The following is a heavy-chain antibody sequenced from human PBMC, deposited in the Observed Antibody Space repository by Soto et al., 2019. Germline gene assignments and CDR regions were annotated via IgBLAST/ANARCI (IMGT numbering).Heavy chain of an antibody. CDR3: ATPVYYCAIPEAGTSVFVN. J-gene: IGHJ4*02. CDR2: IIPIFGTA. CDR1: GGTFSSYA. Sequence: SVKVSCKASGGTFSSYAISWVRQAPGQGLEWMGGIIPIFGTANYAQKFQGRVTITADESTSTAYMELSSLRSEDTAVYYCATPVYYCAIPEAGTSVFVNWGQGTLVTVSS. D-gene: IGHD6-19*01. V-gene: IGHV1-69*13.